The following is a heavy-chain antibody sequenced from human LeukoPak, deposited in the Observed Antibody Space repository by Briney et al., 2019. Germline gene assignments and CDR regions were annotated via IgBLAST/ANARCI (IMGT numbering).Heavy chain of an antibody. V-gene: IGHV3-7*01. CDR2: IKQDGSEK. CDR1: GFTFSSYA. CDR3: ARVRGSWYDGIYFDY. J-gene: IGHJ4*02. Sequence: GGSLRLSCAASGFTFSSYAMNWVRQAPGKGLEWLANIKQDGSEKYYVDSVKGRFTISRDNAKNSLYLQMNSLRAEDTAVYYCARVRGSWYDGIYFDYWGQGTLVTVSS. D-gene: IGHD6-13*01.